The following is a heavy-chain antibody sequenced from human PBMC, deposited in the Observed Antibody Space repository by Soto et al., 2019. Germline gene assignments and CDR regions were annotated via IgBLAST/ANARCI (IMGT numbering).Heavy chain of an antibody. CDR2: IWYDGSNK. Sequence: PGGSLRLSCAASGFTFSSYGMHWVRQAPGKGLEWVVVIWYDGSNKYYADSVKGRFTISRDNSKNTLYLQMNSLRAEDTAVYYCAREGSLYVDSVANCVDFWGQGALVTVSS. CDR3: AREGSLYVDSVANCVDF. J-gene: IGHJ4*02. V-gene: IGHV3-33*01. CDR1: GFTFSSYG. D-gene: IGHD4-17*01.